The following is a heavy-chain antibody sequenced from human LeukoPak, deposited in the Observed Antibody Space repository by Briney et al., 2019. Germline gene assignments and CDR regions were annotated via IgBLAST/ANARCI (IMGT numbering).Heavy chain of an antibody. V-gene: IGHV3-11*01. D-gene: IGHD3-10*01. CDR2: ITSGGSAM. J-gene: IGHJ6*02. CDR1: GFTFSGYY. CDR3: ARANPPVMPMVRYGMDV. Sequence: GGSLRLSCAASGFTFSGYYMSWIRQAPGKGLEWVSYITSGGSAMYYADSVKGRFTISRDNAKNSLYLQMNSLRAEDTAVYYCARANPPVMPMVRYGMDVWGQGTTVTVSS.